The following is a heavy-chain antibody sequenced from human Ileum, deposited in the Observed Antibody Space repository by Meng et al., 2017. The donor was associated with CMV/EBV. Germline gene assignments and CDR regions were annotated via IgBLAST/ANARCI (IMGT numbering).Heavy chain of an antibody. CDR1: SSYY. V-gene: IGHV4-39*01. CDR2: IYYSEST. CDR3: ARHISSLPITIFRVVTADDY. D-gene: IGHD3-3*01. J-gene: IGHJ4*02. Sequence: SSYYWGWIRQPPGEGLEWIESIYYSESTYYNPSVKSRVTITVDTTKDQFSLKLSSVTAADTAVYYCARHISSLPITIFRVVTADDYWGQGTLVTVSS.